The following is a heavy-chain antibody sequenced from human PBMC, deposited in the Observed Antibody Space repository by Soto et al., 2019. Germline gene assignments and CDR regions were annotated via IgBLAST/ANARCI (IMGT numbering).Heavy chain of an antibody. D-gene: IGHD3-10*01. CDR2: IYYSGST. CDR1: GGSISSGGYY. Sequence: QVQLQEAGPGLVKPSQTLSLTCTGSGGSISSGGYYWSWIRQHPGKGLECIGYIYYSGSTYYNPFLHSRVTIAVDTSANQVSLKLSSVTAADTSVYYCARYGSGSYYPTTFDYWGQGTLVTVSS. V-gene: IGHV4-31*03. J-gene: IGHJ4*02. CDR3: ARYGSGSYYPTTFDY.